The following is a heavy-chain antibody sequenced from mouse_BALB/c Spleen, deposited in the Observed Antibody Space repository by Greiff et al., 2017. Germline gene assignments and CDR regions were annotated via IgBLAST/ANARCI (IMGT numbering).Heavy chain of an antibody. CDR2: IDPENGDT. CDR3: NAHGYDDD. J-gene: IGHJ2*01. CDR1: GFNIKDYY. Sequence: EVQRVESGAELVRSGASVKLSCTASGFNIKDYYMHWVKQRPEQGLEWIGWIDPENGDTEYAPKFQGKATMTADTSSNTAYLQLSSLTSEDTAVYYCNAHGYDDDWGQGTTLTVSA. D-gene: IGHD2-2*01. V-gene: IGHV14-4*02.